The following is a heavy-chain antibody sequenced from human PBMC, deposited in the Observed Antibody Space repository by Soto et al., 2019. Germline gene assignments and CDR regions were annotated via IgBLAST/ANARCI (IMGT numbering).Heavy chain of an antibody. V-gene: IGHV3-21*01. CDR2: ISSSSSYI. Sequence: PGGSLRLSCAASGFTFSSYSMNWVRQAPGKGLEWVSSISSSSSYIYYADSVKGRFTISRDNAKNSLYLQMNSLRAEDTAVYYCARDSVYCSSTSCYAPFDYWGQATLVTV. D-gene: IGHD2-2*01. CDR3: ARDSVYCSSTSCYAPFDY. J-gene: IGHJ4*02. CDR1: GFTFSSYS.